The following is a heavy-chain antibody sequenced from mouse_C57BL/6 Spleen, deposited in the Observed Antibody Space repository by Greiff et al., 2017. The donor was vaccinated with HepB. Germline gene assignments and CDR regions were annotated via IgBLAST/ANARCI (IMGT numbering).Heavy chain of an antibody. CDR3: AREGLRRGYYFDY. Sequence: QVQLKQPGAELVRPGTSVKLSCKASGYTFTSYWMHWVKQRPGQGLEWIGVIDPSDSYTNYNQKFKGKATLTVDTSSSTAYMQLSSLTSEDSAVYYCAREGLRRGYYFDYWGQGTTLTVSS. J-gene: IGHJ2*01. V-gene: IGHV1-59*01. CDR1: GYTFTSYW. CDR2: IDPSDSYT. D-gene: IGHD2-4*01.